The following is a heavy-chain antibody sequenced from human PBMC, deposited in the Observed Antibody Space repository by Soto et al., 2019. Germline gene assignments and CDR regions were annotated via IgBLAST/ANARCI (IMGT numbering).Heavy chain of an antibody. CDR3: ARERPPGGYYYGMDV. D-gene: IGHD3-10*01. Sequence: RGESLKISCKGSGYSFTSYWIGWVRQMPGKGLEWMGIIYPGDSDTRYSPSFQGQVTISADKSISTAYLQWSSLKASDTAMYYCARERPPGGYYYGMDVWGQGTTVTVSS. CDR2: IYPGDSDT. CDR1: GYSFTSYW. J-gene: IGHJ6*02. V-gene: IGHV5-51*01.